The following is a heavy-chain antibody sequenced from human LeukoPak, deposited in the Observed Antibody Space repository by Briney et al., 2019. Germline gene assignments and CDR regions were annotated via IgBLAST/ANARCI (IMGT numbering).Heavy chain of an antibody. CDR1: GYTFTSYY. CDR3: APRRLGATEAFDI. V-gene: IGHV1-46*01. Sequence: GGSLRLSCAASGYTFTSYYMHWVGQAPGQGLKWRGMINPSGGSTSYAQKFQGRVTMTRDASTSTVYMELSSLRSEDTAVYYCAPRRLGATEAFDIWGQGTMVTVSS. D-gene: IGHD1-26*01. CDR2: INPSGGST. J-gene: IGHJ3*02.